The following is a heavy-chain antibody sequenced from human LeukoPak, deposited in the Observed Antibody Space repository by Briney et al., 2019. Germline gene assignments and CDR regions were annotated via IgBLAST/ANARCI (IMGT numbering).Heavy chain of an antibody. Sequence: SETLSLTCSVSGDSISSSSYYWGWIGQPPGKGLEWIGSIYYSGSTYYNPSLKSRVTISVDTSKNQFSLKLSSVTAADTAVYYCARRAYDILTGYYYIDYWGQGTLVTVSS. CDR1: GDSISSSSYY. CDR3: ARRAYDILTGYYYIDY. V-gene: IGHV4-39*01. CDR2: IYYSGST. J-gene: IGHJ4*02. D-gene: IGHD3-9*01.